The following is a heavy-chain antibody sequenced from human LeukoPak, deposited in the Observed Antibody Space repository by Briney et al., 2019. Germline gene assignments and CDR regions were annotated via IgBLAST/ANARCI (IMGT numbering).Heavy chain of an antibody. CDR2: INHSGST. CDR1: GGSFSGYY. Sequence: SETLSLTCAVYGGSFSGYYWSWIRQPPGKGLEWIGEINHSGSTNYNPSLKSRVTISVDTSKNQFSLKLSSVTAADTAVYYCAREDSIAAAGTRAFDYWGQGTLVTVSS. V-gene: IGHV4-34*01. CDR3: AREDSIAAAGTRAFDY. D-gene: IGHD6-13*01. J-gene: IGHJ4*02.